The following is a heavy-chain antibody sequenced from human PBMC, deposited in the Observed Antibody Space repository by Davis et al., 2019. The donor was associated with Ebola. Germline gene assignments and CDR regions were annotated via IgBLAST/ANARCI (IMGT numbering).Heavy chain of an antibody. D-gene: IGHD5-12*01. CDR1: GYTFTNYY. CDR3: TTPGGQDSGYDVFDI. CDR2: INPNNGRT. Sequence: ASVKVSCKASGYTFTNYYMHWVRQAPGQGLEWMGMINPNNGRTIYAQKFQGRVTVTRDTSTTTVYMDLSSLRYEDTALYYCTTPGGQDSGYDVFDIWGQGTMVTVSS. V-gene: IGHV1-46*03. J-gene: IGHJ3*02.